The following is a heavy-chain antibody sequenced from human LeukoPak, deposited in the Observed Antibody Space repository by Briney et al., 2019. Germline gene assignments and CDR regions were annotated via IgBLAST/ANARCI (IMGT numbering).Heavy chain of an antibody. J-gene: IGHJ3*02. CDR3: ATTYCSSTSCYRDAFDI. CDR1: GGTFSSYA. CDR2: IIPIFGTA. Sequence: SVKVSCKASGGTFSSYAISWVRQAPGQGLEWMGGIIPIFGTANYAQKFQGRVTITADESTSTAYMELSSLRSEDTAVYYCATTYCSSTSCYRDAFDIWGQGTMVTVSS. D-gene: IGHD2-2*01. V-gene: IGHV1-69*01.